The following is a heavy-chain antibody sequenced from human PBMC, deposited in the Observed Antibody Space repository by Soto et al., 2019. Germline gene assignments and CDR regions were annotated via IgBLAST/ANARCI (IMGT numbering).Heavy chain of an antibody. D-gene: IGHD3-16*01. J-gene: IGHJ4*02. CDR1: GGSFSGYY. CDR3: ARPNPGGGPVDY. CDR2: INHSGST. Sequence: TSETLSLTCAVHGGSFSGYYWSWIRQPPGKGLEWIGEINHSGSTNYNPSLKSRVTISVDTSKNQFSLKLSSVTAADTAVYYCARPNPGGGPVDYWGQGTLVTVSS. V-gene: IGHV4-34*01.